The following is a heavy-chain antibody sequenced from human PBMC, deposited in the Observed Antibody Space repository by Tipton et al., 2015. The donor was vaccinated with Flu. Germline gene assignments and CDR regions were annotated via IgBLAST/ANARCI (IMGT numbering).Heavy chain of an antibody. CDR1: GFTLSDHG. CDR2: IWYDGSGK. CDR3: ARGDFDVGGHLLIDY. D-gene: IGHD2-15*01. J-gene: IGHJ4*02. V-gene: IGHV3-33*01. Sequence: RSLRLSCATSGFTLSDHGIHWVRQAPGKGLEWVAVIWYDGSGKHYADSVKGRFTVSRDASKSTLFLEMTSLRAEDTAVYYCARGDFDVGGHLLIDYWGQGTQVTVPA.